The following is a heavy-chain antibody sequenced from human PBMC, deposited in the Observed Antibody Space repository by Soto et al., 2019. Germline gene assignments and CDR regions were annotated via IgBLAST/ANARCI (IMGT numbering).Heavy chain of an antibody. CDR1: GGTFSSYA. J-gene: IGHJ3*02. V-gene: IGHV1-69*13. CDR3: ARVLSIAVAGTDAEAFDI. D-gene: IGHD6-19*01. CDR2: IIPIFGTA. Sequence: ASVKVSCKASGGTFSSYAISWVRQAPGQGLEWMGGIIPIFGTANYAQKFQGRVTITADESTSTAYIELSSLRSEDTAVYYCARVLSIAVAGTDAEAFDIWGQGTMVTVSS.